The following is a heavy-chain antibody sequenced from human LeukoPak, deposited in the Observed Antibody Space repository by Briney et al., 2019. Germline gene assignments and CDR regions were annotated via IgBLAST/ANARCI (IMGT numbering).Heavy chain of an antibody. CDR1: GYSITNYA. Sequence: ASVKVSCKASGYSITNYAILWVRQAPGQGLEWMGWINTNTEKSTYAPGFTGRYVFSLDSSVNTAYLQISSLKAEDTALYYCATGGGYRFAYWGQGTLVSVSS. CDR3: ATGGGYRFAY. D-gene: IGHD6-25*01. CDR2: INTNTEKS. J-gene: IGHJ4*02. V-gene: IGHV7-4-1*02.